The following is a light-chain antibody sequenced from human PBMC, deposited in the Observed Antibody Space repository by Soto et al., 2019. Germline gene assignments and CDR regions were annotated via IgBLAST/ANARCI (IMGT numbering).Light chain of an antibody. Sequence: QPVLTQSPSASASLGASVKLTCTLSSGHSSYAIGWHQQQPEQGPRFLMRVNSDGSHIKGDGIPDRFSGSSSGAERYLTISGLQSEDEADYYCQTLGPGFRVFGTGTKVTVL. CDR2: VNSDGSH. J-gene: IGLJ1*01. V-gene: IGLV4-69*01. CDR3: QTLGPGFRV. CDR1: SGHSSYA.